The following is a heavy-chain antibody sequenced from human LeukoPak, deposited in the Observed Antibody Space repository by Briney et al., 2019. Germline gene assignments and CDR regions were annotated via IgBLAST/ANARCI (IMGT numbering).Heavy chain of an antibody. CDR3: AREAPGIAAAGLFDY. J-gene: IGHJ4*02. CDR1: GYTFTSYG. D-gene: IGHD6-13*01. CDR2: ISAYSGNT. Sequence: ASVKVSCKASGYTFTSYGISWVRQAPGQGLEWMGWISAYSGNTNYAQKLQGRVTMTTDTSTSTAYMELRSLRSDDTAVYYCAREAPGIAAAGLFDYWGQGTLVTVSS. V-gene: IGHV1-18*01.